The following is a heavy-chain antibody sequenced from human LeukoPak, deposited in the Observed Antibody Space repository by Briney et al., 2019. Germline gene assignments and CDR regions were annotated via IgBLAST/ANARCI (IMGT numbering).Heavy chain of an antibody. J-gene: IGHJ3*02. CDR3: ARDQRYCSGGSCYSALGAFDI. CDR2: ISAYNGNT. Sequence: ASVKVSCKASGYTFTSYGISWVRQAPGQGLEWMGWISAYNGNTNYAQKLQGRVTMTTDTSTSTAYMELRSLRSDDTAVYYCARDQRYCSGGSCYSALGAFDIWGQGTMVTVSS. CDR1: GYTFTSYG. V-gene: IGHV1-18*01. D-gene: IGHD2-15*01.